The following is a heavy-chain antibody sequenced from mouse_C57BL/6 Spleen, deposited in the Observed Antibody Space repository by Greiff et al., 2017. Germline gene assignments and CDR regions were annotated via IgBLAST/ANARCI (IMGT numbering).Heavy chain of an antibody. J-gene: IGHJ4*01. Sequence: VQLQQSGPGLVKPSQSLSLTCSVTGYSITSGYYWNWIRQFPGNKLAWMGYISYDGSNNYNPSLKNRISITRDTSKNQFFLKLNSVTTEDTATYYCARELGDYWGQGTSVTVSS. CDR3: ARELGDY. V-gene: IGHV3-6*01. CDR1: GYSITSGYY. CDR2: ISYDGSN.